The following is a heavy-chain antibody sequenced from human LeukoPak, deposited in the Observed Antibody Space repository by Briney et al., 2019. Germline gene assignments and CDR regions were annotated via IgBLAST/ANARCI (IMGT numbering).Heavy chain of an antibody. V-gene: IGHV4-30-2*01. D-gene: IGHD3-10*01. CDR3: ARDREGLLWFGELLD. J-gene: IGHJ4*02. CDR1: GGSISSGLYS. Sequence: SQTLSLTCDVSGGSISSGLYSWSWIRQPLGKGLEWIGYIYHTGSTYYNPSLKSRVTISVDTSKNQFSLKLSSVTAADTAVYYCARDREGLLWFGELLDWGQGTLVTVSS. CDR2: IYHTGST.